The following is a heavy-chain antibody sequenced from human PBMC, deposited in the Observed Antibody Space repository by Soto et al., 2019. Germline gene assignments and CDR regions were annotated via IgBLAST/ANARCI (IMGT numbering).Heavy chain of an antibody. CDR1: DDSLTTNKYA. Sequence: QVQLQESGPGLVKPSQTLSLTCTVSDDSLTTNKYAWTWIRQNPEKGLEWIGYVYSNGNTRSSPSLQSRESMSVDTSKSHFSLRLSSVTAADTAVYFCARASYFRPSGSYYFVSWGQGTLVTVSS. D-gene: IGHD3-10*01. V-gene: IGHV4-31*03. J-gene: IGHJ4*02. CDR3: ARASYFRPSGSYYFVS. CDR2: VYSNGNT.